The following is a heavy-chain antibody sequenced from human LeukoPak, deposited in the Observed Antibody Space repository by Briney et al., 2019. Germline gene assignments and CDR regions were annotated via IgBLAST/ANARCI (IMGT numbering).Heavy chain of an antibody. CDR1: GGSMSSSTSC. CDR2: IKEDGSER. Sequence: PSETLSLTCTVSGGSMSSSTSCWSWVRQTPGKGLEWVASIKEDGSERQYVDSVKGRFSISRDNTKGSLFLQLNSLRAEDTAVYYCARDLGYCTNGECHTRFDYWGQGTLVTVSS. V-gene: IGHV3-7*03. CDR3: ARDLGYCTNGECHTRFDY. D-gene: IGHD2-8*01. J-gene: IGHJ4*02.